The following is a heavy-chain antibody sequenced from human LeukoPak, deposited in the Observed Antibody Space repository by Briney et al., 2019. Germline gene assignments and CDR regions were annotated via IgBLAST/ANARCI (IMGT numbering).Heavy chain of an antibody. D-gene: IGHD3-10*01. CDR3: AKDRDSGSGYYTWGLFDA. CDR1: GFTFSSYA. J-gene: IGHJ5*02. CDR2: ISGGSGST. V-gene: IGHV3-23*01. Sequence: PGGSLRLSCAASGFTFSSYAMSWVRQAPGKGLAWVSTISGGSGSTYCADSVKGRFTISRDNSKNTLYLQMNSLRDEDTAVYYCAKDRDSGSGYYTWGLFDAWGQGTLVTVSS.